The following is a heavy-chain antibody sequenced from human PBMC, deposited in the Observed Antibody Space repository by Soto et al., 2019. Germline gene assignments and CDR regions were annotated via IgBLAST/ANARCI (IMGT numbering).Heavy chain of an antibody. CDR2: IIPLLTAP. CDR1: GGTFGHYA. V-gene: IGHV1-69*06. CDR3: ARDLFGDCSGDDCYEAAFNYYGMDV. J-gene: IGHJ6*02. Sequence: QLVQSGAEVKKPGSSVTVSCKASGGTFGHYAISWVRQAPGQGLEWMGGIIPLLTAPHYAQSFQGRLTITADRSTNTAYMELSSLRSDDTAVYFCARDLFGDCSGDDCYEAAFNYYGMDVWGQGTTVTVSS. D-gene: IGHD2-15*01.